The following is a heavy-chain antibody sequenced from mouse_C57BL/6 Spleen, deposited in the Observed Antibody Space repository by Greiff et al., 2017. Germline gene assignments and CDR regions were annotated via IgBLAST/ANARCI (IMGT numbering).Heavy chain of an antibody. CDR2: IYPGDGDT. D-gene: IGHD1-1*01. CDR1: GYAFSSSW. V-gene: IGHV1-82*01. CDR3: ARSYGSSSMDY. Sequence: QVQLQQSGPELVKPGASVKISCKASGYAFSSSWMNWVKQRPGKGLEWIGRIYPGDGDTNYNGKFKGKATLTADKSSSTAYMQLSSLTSEDSAVYFCARSYGSSSMDYWGQGTSVTVSS. J-gene: IGHJ4*01.